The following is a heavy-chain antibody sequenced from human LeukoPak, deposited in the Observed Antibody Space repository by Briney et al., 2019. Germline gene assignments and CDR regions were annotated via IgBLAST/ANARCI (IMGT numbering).Heavy chain of an antibody. V-gene: IGHV1-69*05. Sequence: SVKVSCKASGGTFSSYAISWVRQAPGQGLEWMGRIIPIFGTANYAQKFQGRVTITTDESTSTAYMELSSLRSEDTAVYYCARDLNDGYNLLWGLDYWGHGTLVTVSS. J-gene: IGHJ4*01. CDR3: ARDLNDGYNLLWGLDY. CDR1: GGTFSSYA. D-gene: IGHD5-24*01. CDR2: IIPIFGTA.